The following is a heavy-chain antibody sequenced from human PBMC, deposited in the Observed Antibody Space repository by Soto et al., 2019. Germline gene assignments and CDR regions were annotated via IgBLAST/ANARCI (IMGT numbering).Heavy chain of an antibody. J-gene: IGHJ3*02. Sequence: GGSLRLSCAASGFTLSNYGMHWVRQGPGKGLEWVALISYDGNNRYYGDSVKGRFTISRDTSKNTLYLQMNSLRAEDTAVYYCAKDISDIWGQGTMVTVSS. CDR3: AKDISDI. CDR2: ISYDGNNR. V-gene: IGHV3-30*18. CDR1: GFTLSNYG.